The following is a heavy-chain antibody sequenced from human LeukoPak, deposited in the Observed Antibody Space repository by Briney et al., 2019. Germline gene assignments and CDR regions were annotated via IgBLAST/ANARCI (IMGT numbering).Heavy chain of an antibody. J-gene: IGHJ5*02. CDR1: GFTFTNAW. D-gene: IGHD3-22*01. Sequence: GGSLRLSCAASGFTFTNAWMNWVRQAPGKGLEWVGFIRSKAYGGTTEYAASVKGRFTISRDDSKSIAYLQMNSLKTEDTAVYYCTRVGYYYDSSGYGSLNWFDPWGQGTLVTVSS. CDR3: TRVGYYYDSSGYGSLNWFDP. V-gene: IGHV3-49*04. CDR2: IRSKAYGGTT.